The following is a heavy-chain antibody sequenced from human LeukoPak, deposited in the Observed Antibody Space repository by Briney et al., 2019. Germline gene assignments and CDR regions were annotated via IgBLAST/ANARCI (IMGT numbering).Heavy chain of an antibody. D-gene: IGHD2/OR15-2a*01. V-gene: IGHV3-23*05. CDR2: IYGNGYSI. CDR1: GFTFDNHA. CDR3: ARGPDAPEGAPFFYHYMDV. J-gene: IGHJ6*03. Sequence: PGGSLRLSCVTSGFTFDNHAMTWVRQAPGKGLQWVSSIYGNGYSIYYADSVRGRFTLSRDNSRNTLYLEMKNLRAEDTAVYYCARGPDAPEGAPFFYHYMDVWGKGTTVSVS.